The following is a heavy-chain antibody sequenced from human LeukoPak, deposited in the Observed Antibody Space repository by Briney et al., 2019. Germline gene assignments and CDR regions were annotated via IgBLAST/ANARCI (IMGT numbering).Heavy chain of an antibody. CDR1: GGSTSSYY. CDR3: ARARRGGGYYFDY. J-gene: IGHJ4*02. D-gene: IGHD2-15*01. Sequence: SETLSLTCTVSGGSTSSYYWSWIRQPPGKGLEWIGYTYYSGSTNYNPSLKSRVTISVDTSKNQFSLKLSSVTAADTAVYYCARARRGGGYYFDYWGQGTLVTVSS. CDR2: TYYSGST. V-gene: IGHV4-59*08.